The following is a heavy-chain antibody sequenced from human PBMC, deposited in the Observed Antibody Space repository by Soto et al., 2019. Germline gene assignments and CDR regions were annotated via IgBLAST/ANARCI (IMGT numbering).Heavy chain of an antibody. CDR3: AKDRVEWGLNRMVFGEPQEGGYYYGMDV. Sequence: GGSLRLSCAASGFTFSSYAMSWVRQAPGKGLEWVSAISGSGGSTYYADSVKGRFTISRDNSKNTLYLQMNSLRAEDTAVYYCAKDRVEWGLNRMVFGEPQEGGYYYGMDVWGQGTTVTVSS. V-gene: IGHV3-23*01. CDR1: GFTFSSYA. J-gene: IGHJ6*02. D-gene: IGHD3-10*02. CDR2: ISGSGGST.